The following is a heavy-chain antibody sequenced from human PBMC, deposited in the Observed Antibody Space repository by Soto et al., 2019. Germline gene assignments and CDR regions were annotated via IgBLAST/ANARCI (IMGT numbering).Heavy chain of an antibody. CDR3: ARGSRGRVSKLTEANWFDP. V-gene: IGHV4-59*01. D-gene: IGHD3-10*01. CDR2: IYYSGST. CDR1: GGSISSYY. J-gene: IGHJ5*02. Sequence: QVQLQESGPGLVKPSETLSLTCTVSGGSISSYYWSWIRQPPGKGLEWIGYIYYSGSTNYNPSLKRRVTISVDTSKNQFSLKLSSVTAADTAVYYCARGSRGRVSKLTEANWFDPWGQGTLVTVSS.